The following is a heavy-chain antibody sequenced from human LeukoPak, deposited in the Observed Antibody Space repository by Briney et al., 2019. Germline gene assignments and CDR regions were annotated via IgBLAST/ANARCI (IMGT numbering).Heavy chain of an antibody. CDR1: GGSISSGGYS. V-gene: IGHV4-30-2*01. CDR3: ARGGYFDWLLSNNWLDP. D-gene: IGHD3-9*01. Sequence: PSQTLSLTCAVSGGSISSGGYSWSWIRQPPGKGLEWIGYIYHSGSTYYNPSLKSRVTISVDRSKNQFSLKLSSVTAADTAVYYCARGGYFDWLLSNNWLDPWGQGTLVTVSS. J-gene: IGHJ5*02. CDR2: IYHSGST.